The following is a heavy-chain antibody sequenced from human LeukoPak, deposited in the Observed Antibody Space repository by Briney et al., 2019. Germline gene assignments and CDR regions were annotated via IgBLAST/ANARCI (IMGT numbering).Heavy chain of an antibody. J-gene: IGHJ4*02. V-gene: IGHV3-20*04. D-gene: IGHD3-22*01. Sequence: SGGSLRLSCAASGFSFDDYGLTCVRQAPGKGLEWVSGINWNGDSTDYADSVKGRFTISRDNAKNSLYLQMNSLRAEDTALYYCARDLRVVITGSFDSWGQGTLVTVSP. CDR2: INWNGDST. CDR3: ARDLRVVITGSFDS. CDR1: GFSFDDYG.